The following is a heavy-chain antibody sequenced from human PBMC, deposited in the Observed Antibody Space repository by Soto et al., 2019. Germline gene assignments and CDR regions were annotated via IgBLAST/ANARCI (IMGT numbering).Heavy chain of an antibody. Sequence: QLQLQESGPGLVEPSETLSLTCSVSGDSISTSNYYWGWIRQPPGKGLEWIGHLFYSGGTYYNPSLKSRVSISVDTSKNEFSLKLTSITAADTAIYFCARRGGGDYLFDSWGQGILITVSS. D-gene: IGHD4-17*01. CDR2: LFYSGGT. J-gene: IGHJ4*02. V-gene: IGHV4-39*07. CDR1: GDSISTSNYY. CDR3: ARRGGGDYLFDS.